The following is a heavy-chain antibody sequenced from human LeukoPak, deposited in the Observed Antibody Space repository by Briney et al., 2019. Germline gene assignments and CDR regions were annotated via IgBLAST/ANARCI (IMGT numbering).Heavy chain of an antibody. CDR1: GFTVSSNY. V-gene: IGHV3-23*01. J-gene: IGHJ4*02. D-gene: IGHD4-17*01. CDR3: AKDVSYGMAFDY. CDR2: ISGSGGST. Sequence: GGSLRLSCAASGFTVSSNYMSWVRQAPGKGLEWVSAISGSGGSTYYADSVKGRFTISRDNSKNTLYLQMNSLRAEDTAVYYCAKDVSYGMAFDYWGQGTLVTVSS.